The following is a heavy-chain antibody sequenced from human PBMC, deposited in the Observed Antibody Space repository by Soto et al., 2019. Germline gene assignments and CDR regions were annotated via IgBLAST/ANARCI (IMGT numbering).Heavy chain of an antibody. CDR2: INSDGSST. CDR1: GFTLNSYW. D-gene: IGHD4-17*01. CDR3: VRVAYGELGH. J-gene: IGHJ4*02. Sequence: EVQLVESGGGLVQPGGSLRLSCAASGFTLNSYWMHWVRQAPGKGMVWVSRINSDGSSTSYADSVKGRFTISRDNARNTLYLQMNSLRAEDTAVYCCVRVAYGELGHWGQGTLVTVSS. V-gene: IGHV3-74*01.